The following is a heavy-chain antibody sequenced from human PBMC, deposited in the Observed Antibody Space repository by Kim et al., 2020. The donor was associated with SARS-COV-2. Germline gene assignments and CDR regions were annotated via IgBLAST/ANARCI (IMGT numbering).Heavy chain of an antibody. D-gene: IGHD5-12*01. V-gene: IGHV4-59*08. J-gene: IGHJ3*02. CDR3: ARHGERWLQLSGAFDI. Sequence: SLKNRVTISVDTSKNQFSLKLSSVTAADTAVYYCARHGERWLQLSGAFDIWGQGTMVTVSS.